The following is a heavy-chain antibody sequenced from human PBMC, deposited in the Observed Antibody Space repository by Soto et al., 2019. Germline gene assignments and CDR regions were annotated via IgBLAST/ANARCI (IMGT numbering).Heavy chain of an antibody. J-gene: IGHJ4*02. CDR1: GFTFSSCV. Sequence: GSLRLSCGASGFTFSSCVMTWVRQAPGKGLEWVSCITDSGTGTYYADSVKGRFTISRDNSKNTMYLQMNNLRAEDKGVYYCAKGLINGRWYAEDWGQGTLVTVSS. D-gene: IGHD6-13*01. V-gene: IGHV3-23*01. CDR2: ITDSGTGT. CDR3: AKGLINGRWYAED.